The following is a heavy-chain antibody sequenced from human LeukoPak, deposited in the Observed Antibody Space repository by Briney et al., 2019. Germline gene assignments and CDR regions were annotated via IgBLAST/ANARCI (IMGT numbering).Heavy chain of an antibody. Sequence: GRSLRLSCAASGFTFSTYALHWVRQAPGKGLEWLTVIPHHETSEYYADSVKGRFTISRDNSKNTLYLQMNSLRAEDTAVYYCARDVSVLVISFGFDSWGQGTLVTVSS. D-gene: IGHD3-22*01. CDR2: IPHHETSE. CDR3: ARDVSVLVISFGFDS. V-gene: IGHV3-30-3*01. J-gene: IGHJ4*02. CDR1: GFTFSTYA.